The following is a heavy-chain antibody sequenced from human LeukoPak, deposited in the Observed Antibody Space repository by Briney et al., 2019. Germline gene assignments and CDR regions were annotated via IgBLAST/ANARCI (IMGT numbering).Heavy chain of an antibody. CDR3: ARSPKDWLLEEAYCFDY. CDR1: GDSISSGNYY. D-gene: IGHD3/OR15-3a*01. Sequence: SETLSLTCTSSGDSISSGNYYWSWIRQPAGKGLEWIGRIYTTGSTNYNPSLKSRVTISVDMSKNQFSLKLRSVTAADTAVYYCARSPKDWLLEEAYCFDYWGQGTLVTVSS. CDR2: IYTTGST. V-gene: IGHV4-61*02. J-gene: IGHJ4*02.